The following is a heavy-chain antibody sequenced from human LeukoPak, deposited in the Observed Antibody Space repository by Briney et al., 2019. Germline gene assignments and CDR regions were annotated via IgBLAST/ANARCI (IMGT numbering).Heavy chain of an antibody. CDR2: VERKPNSYAT. J-gene: IGHJ4*02. CDR3: MAAVELTGGYWEVY. Sequence: GGSLKLXCAASGFTFSGSVMHWVRQASGKGLESAGRVERKPNSYATTYAASVKDRFTISRGASRNTAYLQMNSLKTEDTAVSYYMAAVELTGGYWEVYWGQGTLVTVSS. V-gene: IGHV3-73*01. CDR1: GFTFSGSV. D-gene: IGHD2-21*01.